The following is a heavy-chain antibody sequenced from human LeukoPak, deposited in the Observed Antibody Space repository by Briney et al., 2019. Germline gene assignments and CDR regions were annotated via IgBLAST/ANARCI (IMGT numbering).Heavy chain of an antibody. CDR2: INPNSGGT. CDR3: AREGIRADCSSTSCYSIFGY. CDR1: GYTFTGYY. D-gene: IGHD2-2*01. V-gene: IGHV1-2*02. Sequence: ASVKVSCKASGYTFTGYYMHWVRQAPGQGLEWMGWINPNSGGTNYAQKFQGRVTMTRDTSISTAYMELSRLRSDDTAVYYRAREGIRADCSSTSCYSIFGYWGQGTLVTVSS. J-gene: IGHJ4*02.